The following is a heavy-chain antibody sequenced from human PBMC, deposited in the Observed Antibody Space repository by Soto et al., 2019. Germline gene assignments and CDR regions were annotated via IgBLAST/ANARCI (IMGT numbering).Heavy chain of an antibody. CDR1: GVAFSTYG. J-gene: IGHJ4*02. D-gene: IGHD3-10*01. Sequence: QVQLVESGGAVVQPGTSLRLSCAASGVAFSTYGVHWVRQAPGKGLEWVAILSYDGHNEYYTDSVKGRFTISRDTSRNTLYLQMGRLRADDTAMYYCAKDLGFGEYLFDSWGQGTLVTVSS. CDR2: LSYDGHNE. CDR3: AKDLGFGEYLFDS. V-gene: IGHV3-30*18.